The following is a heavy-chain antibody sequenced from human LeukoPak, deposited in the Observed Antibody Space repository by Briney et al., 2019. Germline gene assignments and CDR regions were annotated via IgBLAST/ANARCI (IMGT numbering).Heavy chain of an antibody. D-gene: IGHD3-10*01. CDR3: ASDREYYYGSGSFDY. Sequence: GGSLRLSCAASGFTFSTYWMHWVRQAPGKGLVWISRIISDGSSTSYADSVKGRFTISRDNAKNILYLQMNSLRAEDTAVYYCASDREYYYGSGSFDYWGQGTLVTVSS. CDR2: IISDGSST. CDR1: GFTFSTYW. V-gene: IGHV3-74*01. J-gene: IGHJ4*02.